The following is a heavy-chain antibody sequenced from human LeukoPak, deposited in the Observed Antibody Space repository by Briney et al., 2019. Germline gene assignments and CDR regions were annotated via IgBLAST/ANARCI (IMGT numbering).Heavy chain of an antibody. D-gene: IGHD3-22*01. Sequence: ASVKVSCKASGYTFTGYYMHWVRQAPGQGLEWMGWINPNSGGTHYAQKFQGRVTMTRDTSISTAYMELSRLRSDDTAVYYCASRYYYDSSGYYSVTYEYFQHWGQGTLVTVSS. J-gene: IGHJ1*01. CDR3: ASRYYYDSSGYYSVTYEYFQH. V-gene: IGHV1-2*02. CDR1: GYTFTGYY. CDR2: INPNSGGT.